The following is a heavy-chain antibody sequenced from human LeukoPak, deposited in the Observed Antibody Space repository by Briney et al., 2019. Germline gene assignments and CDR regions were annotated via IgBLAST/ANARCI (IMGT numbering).Heavy chain of an antibody. CDR2: IYYTGST. CDR1: GGSISSTRYY. D-gene: IGHD6-13*01. CDR3: ARYPPPYVAAAESVYL. V-gene: IGHV4-39*01. Sequence: NPSETLSHTCSLSGGSISSTRYYWGWIRQPPGKGLEWIGSIYYTGSTSYNPSLKSRVTMSVDTSKNQFSLKLSSVTAADTAVYYCARYPPPYVAAAESVYLWGQGTLVTVSS. J-gene: IGHJ5*02.